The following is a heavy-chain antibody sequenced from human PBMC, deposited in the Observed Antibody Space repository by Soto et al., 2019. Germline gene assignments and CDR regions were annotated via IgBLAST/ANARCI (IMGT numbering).Heavy chain of an antibody. CDR1: GGTFSTYG. Sequence: GASVKVSCKASGGTFSTYGINWVRQAPGQGLEWVGGIIPIFGTTDYAQNFQGRVTITADESTSTAYMELSSLRSEDTAVYYCARGNPTSTPNYNYYYYGMDVWGQGTTVTVSS. J-gene: IGHJ6*02. D-gene: IGHD3-10*01. V-gene: IGHV1-69*13. CDR3: ARGNPTSTPNYNYYYYGMDV. CDR2: IIPIFGTT.